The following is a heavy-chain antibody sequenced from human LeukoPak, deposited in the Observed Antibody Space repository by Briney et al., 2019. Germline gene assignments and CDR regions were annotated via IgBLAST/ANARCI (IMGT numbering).Heavy chain of an antibody. CDR2: IYFSGGT. CDR3: ARVTKKLLWFGAFMDV. V-gene: IGHV4-39*07. CDR1: GDSISSSNCY. Sequence: SETLSLTCTVSGDSISSSNCYWGWIRQPPGKGLEWIGSIYFSGGTYYNASLKSRVTISVDTSKNQFSLKLSSVTAADTAVYYCARVTKKLLWFGAFMDVWGKGTTVTVSS. J-gene: IGHJ6*03. D-gene: IGHD3-10*01.